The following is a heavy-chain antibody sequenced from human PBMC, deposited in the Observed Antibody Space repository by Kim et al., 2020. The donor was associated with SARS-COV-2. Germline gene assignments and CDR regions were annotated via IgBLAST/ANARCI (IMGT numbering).Heavy chain of an antibody. CDR1: GFTFSSYA. CDR2: ISGSGGST. V-gene: IGHV3-23*01. J-gene: IGHJ4*02. Sequence: GGSLRLFCAASGFTFSSYAMSWVRQAPGKGLEWVSAISGSGGSTYYADSVKGRFTISRDNSKNTLYLQMNSLRAEDTAVYYCAKFGHGGYDILTGYYPENFGFDYWGQGTLVTVSS. CDR3: AKFGHGGYDILTGYYPENFGFDY. D-gene: IGHD3-9*01.